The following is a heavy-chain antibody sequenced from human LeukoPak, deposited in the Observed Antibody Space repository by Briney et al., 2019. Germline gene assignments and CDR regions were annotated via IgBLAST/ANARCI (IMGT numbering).Heavy chain of an antibody. CDR3: AKDKTGSSYNWFDP. CDR2: ISGGGGGI. J-gene: IGHJ5*02. CDR1: GFTFNSYA. D-gene: IGHD1-26*01. Sequence: GGSLRLSCAASGFTFNSYAMSWVRQAPGKGLEWVSSISGGGGGIYYADSVKGRFTISRDNSKNTLFLQMNSLRAEDTAIYYCAKDKTGSSYNWFDPWGQGTLVTVSS. V-gene: IGHV3-23*01.